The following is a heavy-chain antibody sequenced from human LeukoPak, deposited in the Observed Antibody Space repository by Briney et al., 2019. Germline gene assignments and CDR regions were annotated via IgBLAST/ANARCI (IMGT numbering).Heavy chain of an antibody. J-gene: IGHJ6*02. CDR3: ARVRRMAGTNGDYYYYGMDV. Sequence: PSETLSLTCAVYGGSFSGYYWSWIRQPPGKGLEWIGEINHSGSTNYNPSLKSRVTISVDTSKNQFSLELSSVTAEDTAVYYCARVRRMAGTNGDYYYYGMDVWGQGTTVTVSS. D-gene: IGHD6-19*01. CDR2: INHSGST. CDR1: GGSFSGYY. V-gene: IGHV4-34*01.